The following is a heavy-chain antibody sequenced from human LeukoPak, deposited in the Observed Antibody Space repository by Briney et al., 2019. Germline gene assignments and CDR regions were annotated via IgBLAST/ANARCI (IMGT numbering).Heavy chain of an antibody. CDR3: ARESGLAAALGYYYGMDV. D-gene: IGHD6-13*01. CDR2: ISGSGGGT. CDR1: GITLSNYA. J-gene: IGHJ6*02. V-gene: IGHV3-23*01. Sequence: PGGSLRLSCAVSGITLSNYAMSWVRQAPGKGLEWVAGISGSGGGTNYADSVKGRFTISRDNAKNTLYLQMNSLRAEDTAVYYCARESGLAAALGYYYGMDVWGQGTTVTVSS.